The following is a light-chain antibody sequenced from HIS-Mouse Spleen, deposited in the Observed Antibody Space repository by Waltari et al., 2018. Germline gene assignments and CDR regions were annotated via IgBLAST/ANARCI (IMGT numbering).Light chain of an antibody. CDR2: WAS. Sequence: DIVMTQSPDSLAVSLGERATINCKSSQSALYSSNNKNYLAWYQQKPGQPPKLLIYWASTRGSGVPDRFSGSGSGTDFTLTISRLQAEDVAVYYCQQYYSTPTFGQGTKVEIK. V-gene: IGKV4-1*01. CDR1: QSALYSSNNKNY. J-gene: IGKJ1*01. CDR3: QQYYSTPT.